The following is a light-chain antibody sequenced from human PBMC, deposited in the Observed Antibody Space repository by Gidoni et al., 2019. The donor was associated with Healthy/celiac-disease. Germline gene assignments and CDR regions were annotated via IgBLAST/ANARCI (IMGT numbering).Light chain of an antibody. V-gene: IGKV3-20*01. CDR3: QQYGSSPQGT. CDR2: GAA. Sequence: EIVLTQSPGTLSLSPGERATLSCRASQSVSSSYLAWYQQHPGQAPRLLIYGAASTATGIPDRSSGSGSGTDFTLPLTSLEPEPFAVYFCQQYGSSPQGTFGPGTKVDIK. CDR1: QSVSSSY. J-gene: IGKJ3*01.